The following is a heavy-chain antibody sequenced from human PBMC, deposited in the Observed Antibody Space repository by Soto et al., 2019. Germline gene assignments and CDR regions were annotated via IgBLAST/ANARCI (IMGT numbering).Heavy chain of an antibody. CDR1: GYTFLTYD. CDR2: ISTKNGHT. Sequence: QVQLVQSGAEVKKSGASVKVSCKASGYTFLTYDISWVRQAPGQGLEWMGWISTKNGHTNYSQNLQGRATMTTDTSTNTASLELRNLRSDDTAVYFCARDHFPWFDPWGQGTLVTVSS. J-gene: IGHJ5*02. CDR3: ARDHFPWFDP. V-gene: IGHV1-18*01. D-gene: IGHD3-3*02.